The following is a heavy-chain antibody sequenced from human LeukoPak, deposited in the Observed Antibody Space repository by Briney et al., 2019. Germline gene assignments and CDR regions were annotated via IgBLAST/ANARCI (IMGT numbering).Heavy chain of an antibody. D-gene: IGHD3-22*01. CDR3: ARHPGRIWDSSGYYHWTGDYFDY. Sequence: GASVKVSCKASVGTFSSYAISWVRQAPGQGLEWMGGIIPIFGTANYAQKFQGRVTITADESTSTAYMELSSLRSEDTAVYYCARHPGRIWDSSGYYHWTGDYFDYWGQGTLVTVSS. CDR2: IIPIFGTA. V-gene: IGHV1-69*13. J-gene: IGHJ4*02. CDR1: VGTFSSYA.